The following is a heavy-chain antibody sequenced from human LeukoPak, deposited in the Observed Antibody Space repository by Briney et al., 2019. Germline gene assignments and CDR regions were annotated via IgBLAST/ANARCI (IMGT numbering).Heavy chain of an antibody. V-gene: IGHV3-7*05. CDR1: GFTFSTYW. Sequence: GGFLRLSCAASGFTFSTYWMSWVRQAPGKGLEWVANIKQDGSEKNYVDSVRGRFTISRDNAKNSLYLQMDSLRAEDTAVYYCASNARILGYWGQGILVTVSS. D-gene: IGHD2/OR15-2a*01. J-gene: IGHJ4*02. CDR2: IKQDGSEK. CDR3: ASNARILGY.